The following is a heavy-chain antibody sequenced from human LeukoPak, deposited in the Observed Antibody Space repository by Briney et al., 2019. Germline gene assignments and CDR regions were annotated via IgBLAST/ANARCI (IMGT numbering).Heavy chain of an antibody. CDR3: ARGRGGRYFLMSSLNWFDP. J-gene: IGHJ5*02. Sequence: PSETLSLTCAVYGGSFSGYYWSWIRQPPGKGLEWIGEINLSGSTNYNPSLKSRVTISVDTSKNQFSLKLSSVTAADTAVYYCARGRGGRYFLMSSLNWFDPWGQGTLVTVSS. CDR2: INLSGST. CDR1: GGSFSGYY. V-gene: IGHV4-34*01. D-gene: IGHD3-9*01.